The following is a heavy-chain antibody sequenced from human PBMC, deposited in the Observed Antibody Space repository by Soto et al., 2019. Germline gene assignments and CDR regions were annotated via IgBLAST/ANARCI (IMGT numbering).Heavy chain of an antibody. J-gene: IGHJ6*03. Sequence: QVQLQESGPGLVTPSETLSLTCTVSGGSISPYYWSWIRQPPGKGLEWIGYVYYSGNTNYNPSLESRVTISLDTSRNRFSLNLTSATAADTAVYYCARKGAAASYAHYYMDVWGRGTAVTVSS. CDR2: VYYSGNT. CDR3: ARKGAAASYAHYYMDV. D-gene: IGHD6-13*01. V-gene: IGHV4-59*01. CDR1: GGSISPYY.